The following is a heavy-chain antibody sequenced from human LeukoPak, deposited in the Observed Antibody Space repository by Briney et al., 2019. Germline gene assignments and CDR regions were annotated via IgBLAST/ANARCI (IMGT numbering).Heavy chain of an antibody. Sequence: PGGSLRLSCAASGFTLSSYWMSWVRQAPGKGLEWVANINPDGSVKYSVDSVRGRFTISRDNAKNSFFLQMDSLSPDDTAVYYCTSGFSGWLPWGQGTLVTVSS. CDR2: INPDGSVK. D-gene: IGHD6-19*01. CDR1: GFTLSSYW. CDR3: TSGFSGWLP. V-gene: IGHV3-7*01. J-gene: IGHJ5*02.